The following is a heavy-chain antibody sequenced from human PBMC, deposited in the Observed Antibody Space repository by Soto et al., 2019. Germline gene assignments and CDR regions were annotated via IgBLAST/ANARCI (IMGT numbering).Heavy chain of an antibody. CDR3: AKDGRAYSSGWSTDY. CDR1: GFTFSSYA. V-gene: IGHV3-23*01. Sequence: GGSLRLSCAASGFTFSSYAMSWVRQAPGKGLEWVSAISGSGGSTYYADSVKGRFTISRDNSKNTLYLQMNSLRAEDTAVYYCAKDGRAYSSGWSTDYWGQGTLVTVSS. CDR2: ISGSGGST. D-gene: IGHD6-19*01. J-gene: IGHJ4*02.